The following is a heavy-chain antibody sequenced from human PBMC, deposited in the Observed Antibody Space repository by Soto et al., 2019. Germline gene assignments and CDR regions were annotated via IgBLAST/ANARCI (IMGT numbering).Heavy chain of an antibody. D-gene: IGHD4-17*01. CDR3: ARFGDYGDYGRYYYGMDV. Sequence: GGSLRLSCAASGFTFSSYSMNWVRQAPGKGLEWVSYISSSSTIYYADSVKGRFTISRDNAKNSLYLQMNSLRDEDTAVYYCARFGDYGDYGRYYYGMDVWGQGTTVTVSS. J-gene: IGHJ6*02. V-gene: IGHV3-48*02. CDR2: ISSSSTI. CDR1: GFTFSSYS.